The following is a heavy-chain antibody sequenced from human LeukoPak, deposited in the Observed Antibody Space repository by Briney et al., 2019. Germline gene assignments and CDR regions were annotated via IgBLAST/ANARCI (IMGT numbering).Heavy chain of an antibody. V-gene: IGHV1-18*01. CDR2: ISVYNGNT. J-gene: IGHJ6*03. Sequence: ASVQVSCKASGYTFTSYGISWVRQAPGQGLEWMGWISVYNGNTNYAQKPQGRVTKTTDTSTSTAYMELRSLRSDDTAVYYCARRGAVSTVTTGVYYYYYMDVWGKGTTVTVSS. CDR1: GYTFTSYG. D-gene: IGHD4-17*01. CDR3: ARRGAVSTVTTGVYYYYYMDV.